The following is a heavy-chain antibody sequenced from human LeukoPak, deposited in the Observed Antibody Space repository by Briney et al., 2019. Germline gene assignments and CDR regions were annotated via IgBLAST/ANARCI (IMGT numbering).Heavy chain of an antibody. CDR2: ISWDGGYT. J-gene: IGHJ4*02. CDR3: AKSSTSGWYGSGDDY. CDR1: GFTFDDYA. Sequence: GGSLRLSCAASGFTFDDYAMHWVRQSPGKGLQWVSLISWDGGYTHYIDSVKGRFTISRDNSKNSLYLQMNSLRPDDTALYYCAKSSTSGWYGSGDDYWGQGTLVTVSS. D-gene: IGHD6-19*01. V-gene: IGHV3-43D*03.